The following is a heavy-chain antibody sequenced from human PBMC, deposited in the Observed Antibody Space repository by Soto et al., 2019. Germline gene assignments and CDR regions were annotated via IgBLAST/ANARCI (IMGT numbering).Heavy chain of an antibody. CDR1: GSTFTSYY. J-gene: IGHJ5*02. D-gene: IGHD2-2*02. CDR3: ARGQRVVPAAIRGLFDP. CDR2: INPSGGST. Sequence: ASVKVSCKASGSTFTSYYMHWVRQAPGQGLEWMGIINPSGGSTSYAQKFQGRVTMTRDTSTSTVYMELRSLRSEDTAVYYCARGQRVVPAAIRGLFDPWGQGTLVTVSS. V-gene: IGHV1-46*01.